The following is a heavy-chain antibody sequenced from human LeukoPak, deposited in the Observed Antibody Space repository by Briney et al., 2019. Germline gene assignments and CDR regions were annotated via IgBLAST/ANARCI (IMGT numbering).Heavy chain of an antibody. V-gene: IGHV1-2*02. CDR1: GYTFTGYY. CDR3: AREQWYSSGVADNWFDP. J-gene: IGHJ5*02. Sequence: ASVKVSCKASGYTFTGYYMHWVRQAPGQGLEWMGWINPNSGGTNYAQKFQGRVTMTRDTSISTAYMELSRLRSDDTAVYYCAREQWYSSGVADNWFDPWGQGTLVTVSS. D-gene: IGHD6-19*01. CDR2: INPNSGGT.